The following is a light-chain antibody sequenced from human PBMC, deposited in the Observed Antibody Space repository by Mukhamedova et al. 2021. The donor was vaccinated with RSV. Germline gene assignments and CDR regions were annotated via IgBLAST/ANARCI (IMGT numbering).Light chain of an antibody. CDR3: QNHNSAPPWT. Sequence: WYQRRVHGKVPKLLIYAASTLQSGVPSRFSGSGSGTDFTLTISSLQPEDVGTYYYQNHNSAPPWTFGQGSKVEIK. CDR2: AAS. J-gene: IGKJ1*01. V-gene: IGKV1-27*01.